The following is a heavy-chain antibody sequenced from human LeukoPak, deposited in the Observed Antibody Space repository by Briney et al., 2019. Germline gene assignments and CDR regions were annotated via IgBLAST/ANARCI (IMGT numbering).Heavy chain of an antibody. V-gene: IGHV4-39*01. Sequence: SETLSLTCTVSGGSSSNSNYYWGWIRQPPGKGLEWIGYIHYSGNTYYYPSLKSRVTVSFDTSKNQFSLNLSSVIAADTAVYYCARVGHLAAAGTYDSWGQGTLVTVSS. CDR2: IHYSGNT. CDR3: ARVGHLAAAGTYDS. D-gene: IGHD6-13*01. CDR1: GGSSSNSNYY. J-gene: IGHJ4*02.